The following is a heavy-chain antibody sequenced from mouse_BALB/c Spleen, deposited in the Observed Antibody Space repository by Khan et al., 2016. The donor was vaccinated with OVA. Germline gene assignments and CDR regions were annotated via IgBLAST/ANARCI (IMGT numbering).Heavy chain of an antibody. J-gene: IGHJ2*01. CDR2: IYPYNDDT. Sequence: VQLKQSGPELVKPGASVKMSCKASGYTFTSYVMHWVRQKPGQGLEWIGYIYPYNDDTKYNEKFKGKATLTSDKSYSTAYMELSSLTSEDSAVYYCARNYRYDVYFDYWGQGTTLTVSS. CDR3: ARNYRYDVYFDY. CDR1: GYTFTSYV. D-gene: IGHD2-12*01. V-gene: IGHV1S136*01.